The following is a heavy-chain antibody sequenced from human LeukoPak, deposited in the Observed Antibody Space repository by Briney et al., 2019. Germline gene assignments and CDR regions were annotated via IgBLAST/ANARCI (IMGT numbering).Heavy chain of an antibody. CDR1: GFTFSSYA. J-gene: IGHJ4*02. V-gene: IGHV3-23*01. D-gene: IGHD3-10*01. Sequence: GGSLRLSCAASGFTFSSYAMSWVRQAPGKGLEWVSAIIGSGGTTYDADSVKGRFTISRDNSKSTLSLQMTSLRAEDTAIYYCVKEASFYYGSGSYYFDYWGQGTLVTVPS. CDR3: VKEASFYYGSGSYYFDY. CDR2: IIGSGGTT.